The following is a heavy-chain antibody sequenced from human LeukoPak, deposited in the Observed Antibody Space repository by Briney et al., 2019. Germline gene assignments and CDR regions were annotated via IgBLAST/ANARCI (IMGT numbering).Heavy chain of an antibody. J-gene: IGHJ3*02. Sequence: SETLSLTCTGSGGSISSYYWSWIRQPAGKGLEWIGRIYTSGSTNYNPSLKSRVTISVDTSKNQFSLKLSSVTAADTAVYYCARVEFYCSGGSCYSGQAFDIWGQGTMVTVSS. V-gene: IGHV4-4*07. CDR1: GGSISSYY. CDR3: ARVEFYCSGGSCYSGQAFDI. D-gene: IGHD2-15*01. CDR2: IYTSGST.